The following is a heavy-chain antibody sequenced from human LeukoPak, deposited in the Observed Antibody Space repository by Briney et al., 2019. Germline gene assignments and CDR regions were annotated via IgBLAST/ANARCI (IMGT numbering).Heavy chain of an antibody. J-gene: IGHJ4*02. CDR2: ISSSGSTI. CDR1: GFTFSSYE. CDR3: ARDSRPNSSSSRKDFDY. V-gene: IGHV3-48*03. Sequence: GSLRLSCAASGFTFSSYEMNWVRKAPGKGLEWVSYISSSGSTIYYADSVKGRFTISRDNAKNSLYLQMNSLRAEDTAVYYCARDSRPNSSSSRKDFDYWGQGTLVTVSS. D-gene: IGHD6-6*01.